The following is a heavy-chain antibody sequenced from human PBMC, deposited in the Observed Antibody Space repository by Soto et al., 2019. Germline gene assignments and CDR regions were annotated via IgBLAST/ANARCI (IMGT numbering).Heavy chain of an antibody. CDR1: GFSLNTSGVG. CDR2: IYWDDDK. J-gene: IGHJ4*02. D-gene: IGHD4-17*01. V-gene: IGHV2-5*02. Sequence: QITLKESGPTLVKPTQTLTLTWTFSGFSLNTSGVGVGWIRQPPGKALEWLALIYWDDDKRYSPSLKNRLTNTKHTSKTQDVLTMTNRDPVDTGTYYCADWPYGDSPSDSWGQGTLVTVSS. CDR3: ADWPYGDSPSDS.